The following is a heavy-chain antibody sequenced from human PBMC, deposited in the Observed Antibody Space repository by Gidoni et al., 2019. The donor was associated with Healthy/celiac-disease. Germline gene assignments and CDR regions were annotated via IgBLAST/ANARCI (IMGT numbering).Heavy chain of an antibody. Sequence: QVQLVESGGGVVQPGRSLRLSCAASGFTFRIYSLPWVRQAPGKGLEWVAVISYDGSNKYYADSVKGRFTISRDNSKNTLYLQMNSLRAEDTAVYYCARDGDLMITFGGVIANNFDYWGQGTLVTVSS. CDR3: ARDGDLMITFGGVIANNFDY. D-gene: IGHD3-16*02. V-gene: IGHV3-30*04. J-gene: IGHJ4*02. CDR2: ISYDGSNK. CDR1: GFTFRIYS.